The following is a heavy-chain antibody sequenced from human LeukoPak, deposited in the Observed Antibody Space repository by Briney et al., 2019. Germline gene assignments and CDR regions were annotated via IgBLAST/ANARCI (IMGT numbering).Heavy chain of an antibody. Sequence: GSLRLSCAASGFAFSSYAMHWVRQAPGKGLEWVAVISYDGSNKYYADSVKGRFTISRDNSKNTLYLQMNSLRAEDTAVYYCARESTIFGVAAFDIWGQGTMVTVSS. J-gene: IGHJ3*02. CDR2: ISYDGSNK. D-gene: IGHD3-3*01. CDR1: GFAFSSYA. V-gene: IGHV3-30*04. CDR3: ARESTIFGVAAFDI.